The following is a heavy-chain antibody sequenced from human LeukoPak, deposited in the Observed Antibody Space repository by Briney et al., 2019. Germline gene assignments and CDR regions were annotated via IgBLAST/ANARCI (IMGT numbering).Heavy chain of an antibody. V-gene: IGHV4-61*02. CDR2: IYTSGST. J-gene: IGHJ4*02. CDR3: ARENSYGDCIDY. Sequence: SETLSLTCTVSGGSISSGSYYWSWIRQPAGKGLEWIGRIYTSGSTNYNPSLKSRVTISVDTSKNQFSLKLSSVTAADTAVYYCARENSYGDCIDYWGQGTLVTVSS. D-gene: IGHD4-17*01. CDR1: GGSISSGSYY.